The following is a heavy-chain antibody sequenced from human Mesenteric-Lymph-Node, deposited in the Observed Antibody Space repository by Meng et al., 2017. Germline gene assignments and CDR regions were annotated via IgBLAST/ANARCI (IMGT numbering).Heavy chain of an antibody. V-gene: IGHV1-2*06. J-gene: IGHJ5*02. CDR1: GYTFTGYY. Sequence: QVQLVQSGCGVKKPGASVGVSCEASGYTFTGYYVHWVRQAPGQGLEWMGRINPDTGGTNYAQKFQGRVTMTRDTSISTAYMELSTLKSDDTAVYYCARHYGDYSFDPWGQGTLVTVSS. D-gene: IGHD4-17*01. CDR3: ARHYGDYSFDP. CDR2: INPDTGGT.